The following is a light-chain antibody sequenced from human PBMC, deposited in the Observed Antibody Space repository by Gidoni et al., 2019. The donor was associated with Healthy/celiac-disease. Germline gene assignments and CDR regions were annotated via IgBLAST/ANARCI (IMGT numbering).Light chain of an antibody. Sequence: QSALTQPASVSGSPGQSITLSCTGTSSDVGGYNYVSWYQQHPGKAPKLMIYDVSNRPSGVSNLFSGSKSGNTASLTISGLQAEDEADYYCSSYTSSSTLVFGGGTKLTVL. V-gene: IGLV2-14*01. CDR3: SSYTSSSTLV. J-gene: IGLJ2*01. CDR2: DVS. CDR1: SSDVGGYNY.